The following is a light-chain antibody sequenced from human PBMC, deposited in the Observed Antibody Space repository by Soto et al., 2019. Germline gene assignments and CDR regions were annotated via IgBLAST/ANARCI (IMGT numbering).Light chain of an antibody. CDR1: SGDVGKYNL. CDR3: SSHEGRRIVV. Sequence: QSVLTQPASVSGSPGQSITISCTGTSGDVGKYNLVSWYQQHPGKAPKLMIYEVIKRPSGVSNRFSGSKSGNTASLTISGLQADDEANYYCSSHEGRRIVVFGGGTKLTVL. CDR2: EVI. J-gene: IGLJ2*01. V-gene: IGLV2-23*02.